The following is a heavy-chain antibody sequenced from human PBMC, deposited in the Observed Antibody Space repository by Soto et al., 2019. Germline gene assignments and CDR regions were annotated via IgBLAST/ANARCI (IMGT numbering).Heavy chain of an antibody. V-gene: IGHV3-73*02. D-gene: IGHD5-18*01. J-gene: IGHJ4*02. Sequence: EVQLVESGGGLVQPGGSLKLSCAASGLTFSGSAMHWVRQASGKGLEWVGRIRSKAKSYATAYAASVKGRFTISRDDSKSTAYLQMNSLKTEDTAVYYCTSEERNGYSYGAVYWGQGTLVTVS. CDR1: GLTFSGSA. CDR2: IRSKAKSYAT. CDR3: TSEERNGYSYGAVY.